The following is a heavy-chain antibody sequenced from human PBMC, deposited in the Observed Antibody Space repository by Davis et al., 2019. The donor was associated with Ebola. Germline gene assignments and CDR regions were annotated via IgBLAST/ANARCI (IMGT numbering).Heavy chain of an antibody. CDR3: ARAGYYRFDY. D-gene: IGHD1-26*01. CDR2: LSSNGDAT. J-gene: IGHJ4*02. Sequence: GGSLRLSCSGTGFTFSAHAIHWVRQAPGKGLEYVSGLSSNGDATYYADSVKGRFTISRDNAKNTVYLQMSSLTVEDTAVYYCARAGYYRFDYWGQGTLVPVSS. CDR1: GFTFSAHA. V-gene: IGHV3-64*04.